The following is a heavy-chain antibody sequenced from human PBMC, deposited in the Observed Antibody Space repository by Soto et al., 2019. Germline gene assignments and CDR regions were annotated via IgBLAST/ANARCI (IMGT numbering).Heavy chain of an antibody. CDR1: GNSVSSNSPA. V-gene: IGHV6-1*01. CDR2: KFFRFKWKT. Sequence: SQTLSLTCASSGNSVSSNSPACNMVRQSPSRGPEWLGRKFFRFKWKTDYAVSVRGRININPDTSKNQFSLQLNSVTPGDTAVYYCARGDVIDIWGRGTMVT. J-gene: IGHJ3*02. CDR3: ARGDVIDI.